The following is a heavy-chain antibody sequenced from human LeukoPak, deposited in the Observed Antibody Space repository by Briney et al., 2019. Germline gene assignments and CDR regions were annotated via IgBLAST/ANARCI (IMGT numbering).Heavy chain of an antibody. CDR1: GYTFTGYY. CDR2: INPNRGGT. D-gene: IGHD1-14*01. J-gene: IGHJ4*02. Sequence: ASVKVSCKASGYTFTGYYMHWVRQAPGQGLEWMGWINPNRGGTNYAQKFQGRVTMTRDRSISTAYMELSRLRSDDTAVYHCAKDHTIRSFDSWGQGTLVTVPS. V-gene: IGHV1-2*02. CDR3: AKDHTIRSFDS.